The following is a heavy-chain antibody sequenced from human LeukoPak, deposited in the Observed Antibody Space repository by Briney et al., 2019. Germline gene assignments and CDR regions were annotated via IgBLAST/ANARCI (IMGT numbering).Heavy chain of an antibody. CDR2: IYYSGST. D-gene: IGHD2-15*01. Sequence: SETLSLTCTVSGGSISSSSYYWGWIRQPPGKGLEWIVSIYYSGSTYYNPSLKSRVTISVDTSKNQFSLKLSSVTAADTAVYYCARRSVVAAIGRNYYYGMDVWGQGTTVTVSS. J-gene: IGHJ6*02. V-gene: IGHV4-39*01. CDR3: ARRSVVAAIGRNYYYGMDV. CDR1: GGSISSSSYY.